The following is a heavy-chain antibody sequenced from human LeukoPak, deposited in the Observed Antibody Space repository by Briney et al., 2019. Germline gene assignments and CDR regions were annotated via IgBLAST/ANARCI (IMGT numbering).Heavy chain of an antibody. CDR2: INSKTDGGTT. J-gene: IGHJ4*02. D-gene: IGHD4-17*01. V-gene: IGHV3-15*01. Sequence: PGGSLRLSCAASGFTSSNAWMSWVRQAPGKGLEWVGRINSKTDGGTTDYAAPVKGRFTISRDDSKNTLYLQMNSLKTEDTAVCYCTTGSYGDLQDYWGQGTLVTVSS. CDR1: GFTSSNAW. CDR3: TTGSYGDLQDY.